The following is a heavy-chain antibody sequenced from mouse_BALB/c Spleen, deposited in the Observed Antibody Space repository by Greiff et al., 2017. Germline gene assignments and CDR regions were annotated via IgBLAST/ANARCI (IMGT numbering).Heavy chain of an antibody. CDR3: ARDRGGAMDY. D-gene: IGHD2-14*01. J-gene: IGHJ4*01. CDR2: IDPANGNT. V-gene: IGHV14-3*02. CDR1: GFNIKDTY. Sequence: EVKLQESGAELVKPGASVKLSCTASGFNIKDTYMHWVKQRPEQGLEWIGRIDPANGNTKYDPKFQGKATITADTSSNTAYLQLSSLTSEDTAVYYCARDRGGAMDYWGQGTSVTVSS.